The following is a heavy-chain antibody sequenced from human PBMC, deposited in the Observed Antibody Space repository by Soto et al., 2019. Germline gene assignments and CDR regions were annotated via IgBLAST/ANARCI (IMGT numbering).Heavy chain of an antibody. CDR3: ARPYDSSGYYYFDY. CDR1: GGTFSSYA. D-gene: IGHD3-22*01. CDR2: IIPIFGTA. J-gene: IGHJ4*02. Sequence: QVQLVQSGAEVKKPGSSVKVSCKASGGTFSSYAISWVRQAPGQGLEWMGGIIPIFGTANYAQKFQGRVTITADESTSTAYMGLSSLRSEDTAVYYCARPYDSSGYYYFDYWGQGTLVTVSS. V-gene: IGHV1-69*01.